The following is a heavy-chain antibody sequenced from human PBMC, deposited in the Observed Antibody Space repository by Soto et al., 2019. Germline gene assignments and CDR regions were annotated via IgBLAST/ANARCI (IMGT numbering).Heavy chain of an antibody. V-gene: IGHV3-74*01. CDR3: ARGVTVWHGRFDW. D-gene: IGHD1-26*01. CDR2: ISTDGSDT. Sequence: EVELVESGGGLVQPGGSLRLSCAASGFTFNTYWMHWVRQVPGEGLVWVSRISTDGSDTDYAESMKGRFTISRDNAKNTLYLQMNSLRDDDTAVYYCARGVTVWHGRFDWWGQGVLVIVSS. J-gene: IGHJ4*02. CDR1: GFTFNTYW.